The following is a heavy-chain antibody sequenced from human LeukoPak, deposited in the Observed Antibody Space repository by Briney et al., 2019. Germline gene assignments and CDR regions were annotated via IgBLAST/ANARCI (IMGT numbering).Heavy chain of an antibody. CDR3: ARDRLLTGSGCLDS. J-gene: IGHJ4*02. V-gene: IGHV3-30-3*01. CDR1: GFTLSSYA. D-gene: IGHD6-19*01. Sequence: PGRSLRLSCAASGFTLSSYAMRWVRQAPGKGLEWVAVISDDGSNKYYADSVKGRFTISRDNAKNSLFLQMITLRAEDTAIYYCARDRLLTGSGCLDSWGQGTLVTVSS. CDR2: ISDDGSNK.